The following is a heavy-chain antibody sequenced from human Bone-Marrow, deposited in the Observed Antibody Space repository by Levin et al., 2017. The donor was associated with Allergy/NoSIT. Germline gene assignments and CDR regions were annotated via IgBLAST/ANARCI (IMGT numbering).Heavy chain of an antibody. CDR1: GYSFTSYW. J-gene: IGHJ4*02. CDR2: IYPGDSDT. Sequence: GESLKISCKGSGYSFTSYWIGWVRQMPGKGLEWMGIIYPGDSDTTYSPSFQGLVTISADKSTSTAYLQWSSLKASDTAFYYCARLDSSDYSVWGQGTLVTVSS. CDR3: ARLDSSDYSV. V-gene: IGHV5-51*01. D-gene: IGHD3-22*01.